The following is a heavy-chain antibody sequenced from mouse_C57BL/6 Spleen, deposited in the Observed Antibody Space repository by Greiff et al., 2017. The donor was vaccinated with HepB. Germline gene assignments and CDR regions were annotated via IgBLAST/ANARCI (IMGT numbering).Heavy chain of an antibody. V-gene: IGHV14-1*01. Sequence: EVKLMESGAELVRPGASVKLSCTASGFNIKVYYMHWVKQRPEQGLEWIGRIDPEDGDTVYAPKFQGKATMTADTSSNTAYLQLSSLTSEDTAVYYCTAGGNSAWFAYWGQGTLVTVSA. CDR2: IDPEDGDT. CDR1: GFNIKVYY. D-gene: IGHD2-1*01. CDR3: TAGGNSAWFAY. J-gene: IGHJ3*01.